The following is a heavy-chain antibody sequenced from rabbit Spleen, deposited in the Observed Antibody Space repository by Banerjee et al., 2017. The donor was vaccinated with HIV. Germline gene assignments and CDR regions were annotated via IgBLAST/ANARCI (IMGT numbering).Heavy chain of an antibody. CDR1: GFSFSSGYY. D-gene: IGHD1-1*01. J-gene: IGHJ4*01. V-gene: IGHV1S45*01. Sequence: QQQLVESGGGLVQPEGSLTLTSKASGFSFSSGYYMCWVRQAPGKGLEWIGCIYTGSGNTYYASWAKGRFTISKTSSTTVTLQMTSLTAADTATYFCARALVAVIGWNFSLWGPGTLVTVS. CDR2: IYTGSGNT. CDR3: ARALVAVIGWNFSL.